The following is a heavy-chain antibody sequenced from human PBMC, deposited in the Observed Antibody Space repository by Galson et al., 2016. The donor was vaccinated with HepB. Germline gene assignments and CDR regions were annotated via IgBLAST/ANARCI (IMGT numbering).Heavy chain of an antibody. CDR3: AKRHEYCPPVGCSVDS. J-gene: IGHJ4*02. CDR2: IRPDGNDK. D-gene: IGHD2/OR15-2a*01. CDR1: GFIFSDHW. V-gene: IGHV3-7*02. Sequence: RLSCAASGFIFSDHWMSWVRQAPGKGLEWVANIRPDGNDKYYVDSVKGRFSISRDNAKNSLFLQMSSLSVDDRAVYYCAKRHEYCPPVGCSVDSWGQGTLVSVSS.